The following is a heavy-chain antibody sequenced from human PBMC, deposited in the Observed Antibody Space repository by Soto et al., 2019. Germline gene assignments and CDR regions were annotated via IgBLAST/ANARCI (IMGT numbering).Heavy chain of an antibody. CDR3: ARDPRARFAPDYYYGMDV. Sequence: SVKVSCKASGGTFSSYAISWVRQAPGQGLEWMGGIIPIFGTANYAQKFQGRVTITADESTSTAYMELSSLRSEDTAVYYCARDPRARFAPDYYYGMDVWRQGTTVTVSS. CDR2: IIPIFGTA. D-gene: IGHD6-6*01. V-gene: IGHV1-69*13. J-gene: IGHJ6*02. CDR1: GGTFSSYA.